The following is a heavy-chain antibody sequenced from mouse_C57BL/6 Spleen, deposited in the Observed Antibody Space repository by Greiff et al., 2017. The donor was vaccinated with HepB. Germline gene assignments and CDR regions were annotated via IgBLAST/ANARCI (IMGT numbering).Heavy chain of an antibody. CDR3: ASRDYGNPFDY. Sequence: VKLVESGPGLVAPSPSLSITCTVSGFSFTSYGVDWVRQSPGKGLEWLGVIWGVGSTNYNSAPKSRLSICKDNSKSQVFLKMNSLQTDDTAMYYCASRDYGNPFDYWGQGTLVTVSA. V-gene: IGHV2-6*01. J-gene: IGHJ3*01. CDR1: GFSFTSYG. CDR2: IWGVGST. D-gene: IGHD2-1*01.